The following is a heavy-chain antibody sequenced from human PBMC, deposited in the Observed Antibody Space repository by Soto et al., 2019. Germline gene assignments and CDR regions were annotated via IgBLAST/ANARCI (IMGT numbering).Heavy chain of an antibody. V-gene: IGHV4-39*01. Sequence: SETLSLTCIVSGGFVYSNCHYWGWIRPPPGKGLEWIGSIDNNGVTNYNSSLKSRVTISRDTSKNQFSLRLTSVTAADTAVYYCGKILVGATGHTDADSWGPGTLVTVSS. CDR3: GKILVGATGHTDADS. CDR1: GGFVYSNCHY. D-gene: IGHD2-15*01. J-gene: IGHJ4*02. CDR2: IDNNGVT.